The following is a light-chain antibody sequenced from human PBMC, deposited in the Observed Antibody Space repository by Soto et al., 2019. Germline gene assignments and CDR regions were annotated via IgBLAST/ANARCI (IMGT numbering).Light chain of an antibody. J-gene: IGKJ2*01. CDR1: QIISTY. V-gene: IGKV1-39*01. Sequence: DIQMTQSPSSLSASVGDRVTITCRASQIISTYLNWYQQRPGKAPELLIYGASSLQSWVRSRFSGGGSGTDFTLTITSLQPEDFATYYCQQGYSPPYTFGQGTKLEIK. CDR2: GAS. CDR3: QQGYSPPYT.